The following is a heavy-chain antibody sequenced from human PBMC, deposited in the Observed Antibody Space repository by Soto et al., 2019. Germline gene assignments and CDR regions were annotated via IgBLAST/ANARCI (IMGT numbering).Heavy chain of an antibody. J-gene: IGHJ3*02. Sequence: QVQLVQSGAAVKKPGSSVKVSCKASGGTFSSYTISWVRQAPGQGLEWMGRIIPILGIANYAQKFQGRVTITADKSTSTAYKELSSLGYEDTAVYYCAREYGSSDAFDIWGQGTMVTVSS. CDR1: GGTFSSYT. CDR3: AREYGSSDAFDI. D-gene: IGHD6-13*01. V-gene: IGHV1-69*08. CDR2: IIPILGIA.